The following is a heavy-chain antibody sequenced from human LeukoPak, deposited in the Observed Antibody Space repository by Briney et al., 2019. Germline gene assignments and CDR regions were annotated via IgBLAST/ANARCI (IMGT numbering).Heavy chain of an antibody. CDR3: ARAYGTPANWFDP. J-gene: IGHJ5*02. V-gene: IGHV3-21*01. D-gene: IGHD3-10*01. CDR1: GFTFSSYS. CDR2: ISSSSSYI. Sequence: PGGSLRLSCAASGFTFSSYSMNWVRQAPGKGLEWVSSISSSSSYIYYADSVKGRFTISRDNAKNSLYLQMNSLRAEVTAVYYCARAYGTPANWFDPWGQGTLVTVSS.